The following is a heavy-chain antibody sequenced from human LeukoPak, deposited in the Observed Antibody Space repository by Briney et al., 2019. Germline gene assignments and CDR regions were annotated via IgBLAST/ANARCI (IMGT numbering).Heavy chain of an antibody. Sequence: SETLSLTCTVSGGSISPYFWSWIRQPPGKGLEWIGYIYYSGSTNYNPSLKSRVTISVDTSKNQFSLKLSSVTAADTAVYYCARLYGDYTNYFDYWGQGTLVTVSS. CDR1: GGSISPYF. J-gene: IGHJ4*02. D-gene: IGHD4-17*01. CDR2: IYYSGST. V-gene: IGHV4-59*08. CDR3: ARLYGDYTNYFDY.